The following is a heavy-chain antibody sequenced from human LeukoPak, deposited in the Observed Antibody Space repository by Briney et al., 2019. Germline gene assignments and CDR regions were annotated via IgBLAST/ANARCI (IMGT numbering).Heavy chain of an antibody. CDR2: ISSSSSYI. CDR1: GFTFSSYS. V-gene: IGHV3-21*01. J-gene: IGHJ3*02. Sequence: GGSLRLSCAASGFTFSSYSMNWVRQAPGKGLEWVSSISSSSSYIYYADSVKGRFTISRDNAKNSLYLQMNSLRAEDTAVYYCARDLARIAARADAFDIWGQGTMVTVSS. D-gene: IGHD6-6*01. CDR3: ARDLARIAARADAFDI.